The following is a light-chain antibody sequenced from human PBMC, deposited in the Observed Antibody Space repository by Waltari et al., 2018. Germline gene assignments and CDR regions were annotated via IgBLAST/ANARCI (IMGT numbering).Light chain of an antibody. CDR1: SSDVGGYNF. J-gene: IGLJ2*01. CDR3: SSYAVNYPVI. Sequence: QSALTQPRSVSGSTGQSVTISCTGTSSDVGGYNFVSWYQHHPGNAPKLLIYDVDQRPSGVPHRFSGSKSGNTASLTISGLQAEDEADYYCSSYAVNYPVILGGGTKLTVL. V-gene: IGLV2-11*01. CDR2: DVD.